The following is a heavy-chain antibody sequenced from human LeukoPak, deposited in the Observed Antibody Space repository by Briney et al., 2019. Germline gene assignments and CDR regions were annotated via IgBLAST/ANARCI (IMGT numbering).Heavy chain of an antibody. V-gene: IGHV3-48*01. CDR3: ARDRLKYSGSPKAGVDY. J-gene: IGHJ4*02. D-gene: IGHD1-26*01. CDR1: GFTFCSYS. CDR2: ISGSSSNI. Sequence: AGGSLRLSCAASGFTFCSYSMNWVRQPPGKGLEWVSYISGSSSNIYYAASVKGRFTISRDSAKNSLYLQMNSLRAEDTAVYYCARDRLKYSGSPKAGVDYWGQGTLVTVSS.